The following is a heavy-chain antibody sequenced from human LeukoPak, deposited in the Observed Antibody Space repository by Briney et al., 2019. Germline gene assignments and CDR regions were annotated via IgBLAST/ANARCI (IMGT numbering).Heavy chain of an antibody. CDR1: GFTFSSYG. V-gene: IGHV3-30*03. D-gene: IGHD3-22*01. CDR2: ISYDGSNK. CDR3: SSTISYYDSSGYYYVYLDY. Sequence: GGSLRLSCAASGFTFSSYGMHWVRQAPGKGLEWVAVISYDGSNKYYADSVKGRFTISRDNSKNTLYLQMNSLRAEDTAVYYCSSTISYYDSSGYYYVYLDYWGQGTLVTVSS. J-gene: IGHJ4*02.